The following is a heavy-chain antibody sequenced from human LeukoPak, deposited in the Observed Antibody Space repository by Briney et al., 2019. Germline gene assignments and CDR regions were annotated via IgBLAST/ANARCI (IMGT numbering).Heavy chain of an antibody. CDR2: ISAYNGNT. J-gene: IGHJ6*03. CDR1: GYTFTSYG. Sequence: ASVKVSCKASGYTFTSYGISWVRQAPGQGLEWMGWISAYNGNTNYAQKLQGRVTMTTDTSTSTAYMELRSLRSDDTAVYYCARDGEQLWLLPIAGYYYMDVWGKGTTVTVSS. V-gene: IGHV1-18*01. D-gene: IGHD5-18*01. CDR3: ARDGEQLWLLPIAGYYYMDV.